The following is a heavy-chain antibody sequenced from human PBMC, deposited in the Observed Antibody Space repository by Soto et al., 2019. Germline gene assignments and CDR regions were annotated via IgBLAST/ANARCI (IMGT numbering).Heavy chain of an antibody. CDR1: GYTITGYY. CDR3: AREGNVEMATIGDNWFDP. J-gene: IGHJ5*02. V-gene: IGHV1-2*04. D-gene: IGHD5-12*01. Sequence: ASVKVSCKASGYTITGYYMHCVRQAPGQGLEWMGWINPNSGGTNYAQKFQGWVTMTRDTSISTAYMELSRLRSDDTAVYYCAREGNVEMATIGDNWFDPWGQGTLVTVSS. CDR2: INPNSGGT.